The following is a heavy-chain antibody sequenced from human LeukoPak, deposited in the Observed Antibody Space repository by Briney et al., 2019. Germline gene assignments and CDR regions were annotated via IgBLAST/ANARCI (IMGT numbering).Heavy chain of an antibody. CDR1: GGSIRNSSFY. V-gene: IGHV4-39*07. D-gene: IGHD6-13*01. CDR3: ARDSTGYSSSFSN. Sequence: SETLSLTCAVSGGSIRNSSFYWGWIRQPPGKGLEWIASIYSTGTTYYNPSIKSRITIFVDTSKNQFSLKLSSVTAADTAVYYCARDSTGYSSSFSNWGQGTLVTVSS. CDR2: IYSTGTT. J-gene: IGHJ4*02.